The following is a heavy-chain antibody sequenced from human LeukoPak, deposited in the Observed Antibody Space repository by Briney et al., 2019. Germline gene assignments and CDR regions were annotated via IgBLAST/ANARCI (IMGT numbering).Heavy chain of an antibody. V-gene: IGHV3-30-3*01. J-gene: IGHJ4*02. CDR1: GFTFSSYA. CDR3: ARVGDLVGYFDY. Sequence: GGSLRLSCAASGFTFSSYAMHWVRQAPGKGLEWVAVISYDGSNKYYADSVKGRFTISRDNSKNTLYLQMNSLRAEDTAVYYCARVGDLVGYFDYWGQGTLVTVSS. CDR2: ISYDGSNK. D-gene: IGHD3-16*01.